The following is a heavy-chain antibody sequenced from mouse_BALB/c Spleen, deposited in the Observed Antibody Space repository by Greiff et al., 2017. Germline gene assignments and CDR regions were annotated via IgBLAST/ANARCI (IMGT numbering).Heavy chain of an antibody. CDR2: INPSTGYT. J-gene: IGHJ1*01. D-gene: IGHD1-1*01. CDR3: AIYYGSSYRYFDV. Sequence: QVQLQQSGAELAKPGASVKMSCKASGYTFTSYWMHWVKQRPGQGLEWIGYINPSTGYTEYNQKFKDKATLTADKSSSTAYMQLSSLTSEDSAVYYCAIYYGSSYRYFDVWGAGTTVTVSS. CDR1: GYTFTSYW. V-gene: IGHV1-7*01.